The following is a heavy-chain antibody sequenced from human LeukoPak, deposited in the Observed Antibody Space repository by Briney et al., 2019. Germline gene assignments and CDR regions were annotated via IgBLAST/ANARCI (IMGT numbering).Heavy chain of an antibody. D-gene: IGHD2-2*01. Sequence: GGSLRLSCAASGFTFSSYAMHWVRQAPGKGLEWVAVISYDGSNKYYADSVKGRFTISRDKSKNTLYLQKNSLRAEDTAVYYCARDSAMTAVYWGQGTLVTVSS. J-gene: IGHJ4*02. CDR1: GFTFSSYA. CDR2: ISYDGSNK. CDR3: ARDSAMTAVY. V-gene: IGHV3-30-3*01.